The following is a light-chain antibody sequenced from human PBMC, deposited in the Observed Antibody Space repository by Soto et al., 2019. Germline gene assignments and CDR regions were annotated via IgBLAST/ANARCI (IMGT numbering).Light chain of an antibody. CDR1: ENDIGVYDF. V-gene: IGLV2-8*01. J-gene: IGLJ1*01. CDR2: EVV. CDR3: KSYAGSNTYV. Sequence: QSALTQPPSASGSPGQSVTISCTGTENDIGVYDFVSWYQHHPGKAPRLIIYEVVQRPSGVPDRFSGSKSGNTASLTVSGLQAADEADYFCKSYAGSNTYVFGSGTKLT.